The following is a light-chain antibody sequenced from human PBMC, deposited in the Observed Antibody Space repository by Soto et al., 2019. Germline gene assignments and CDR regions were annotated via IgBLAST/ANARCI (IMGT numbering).Light chain of an antibody. CDR3: QQYGSSPWT. J-gene: IGKJ1*01. V-gene: IGKV3-20*01. CDR2: DAS. CDR1: QSVSSNY. Sequence: EIVLTQSPGTLSLSPGERATLSCRASQSVSSNYLAWYQQKPGQAPRLLIYDASSRATGIPDRFSGSGSETDFTLTISRLEPEDFAVYYSQQYGSSPWTLGQGTKVEIK.